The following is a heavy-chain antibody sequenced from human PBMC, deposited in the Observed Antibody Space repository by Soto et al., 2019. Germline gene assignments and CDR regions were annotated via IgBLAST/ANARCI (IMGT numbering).Heavy chain of an antibody. D-gene: IGHD3-22*01. CDR2: IYSGGST. CDR3: ARDRGHYYDSSGYHAD. J-gene: IGHJ4*02. V-gene: IGHV3-66*01. CDR1: GFTFSSYA. Sequence: VQLVESGGGVVQPGRSLRLSCAASGFTFSSYAMHWVRQAPGKGLEWVSVIYSGGSTYYADSVKGRFTISRDNSKNTLYLQMNSLRAEDTAVYYCARDRGHYYDSSGYHADWGQGTLVTVSS.